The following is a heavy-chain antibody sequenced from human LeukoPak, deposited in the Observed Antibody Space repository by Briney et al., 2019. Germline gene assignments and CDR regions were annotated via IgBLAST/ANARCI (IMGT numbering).Heavy chain of an antibody. CDR3: ASGGLDYDYVWGSYRLFDY. Sequence: PGGSLRLSCAASGFTLSDYYMSWIRRAPGKGLEWVSYISSSGSTIYYADSVKGRFTISRDNAKNSLYLQMNSLRAEDTAVYYCASGGLDYDYVWGSYRLFDYWGQGTLVTVSS. CDR1: GFTLSDYY. V-gene: IGHV3-11*01. J-gene: IGHJ4*02. D-gene: IGHD3-16*02. CDR2: ISSSGSTI.